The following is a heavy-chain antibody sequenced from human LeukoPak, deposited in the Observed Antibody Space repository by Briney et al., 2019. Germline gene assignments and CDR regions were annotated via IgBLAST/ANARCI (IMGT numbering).Heavy chain of an antibody. Sequence: GGSLRLSCAASGFTFGSYAMHWVRQAPGKGLEWVAIISYDGSNEYYADSVKGRFTISRDNARNSLYLQMNSLRTEDTAIYYCAKMSVAGQYNDYWGQGTLVTVSS. D-gene: IGHD6-19*01. J-gene: IGHJ4*02. CDR1: GFTFGSYA. V-gene: IGHV3-30-3*01. CDR3: AKMSVAGQYNDY. CDR2: ISYDGSNE.